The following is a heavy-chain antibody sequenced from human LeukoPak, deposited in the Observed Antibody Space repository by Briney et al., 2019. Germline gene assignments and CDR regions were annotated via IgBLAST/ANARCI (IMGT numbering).Heavy chain of an antibody. Sequence: SETVSLTCTVSGGSISSYYWSWIRQPPGKGLEWIGYIYYSGSTNYNPSLKSRVTISVDTSKNQFSLKLSSVTAADTAVYYCARDERGWFDPWGQGTLVTVSS. V-gene: IGHV4-59*01. CDR3: ARDERGWFDP. CDR2: IYYSGST. D-gene: IGHD3-10*01. J-gene: IGHJ5*02. CDR1: GGSISSYY.